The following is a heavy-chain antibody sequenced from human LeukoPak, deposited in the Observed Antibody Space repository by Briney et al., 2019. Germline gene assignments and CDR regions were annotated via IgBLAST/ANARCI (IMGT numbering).Heavy chain of an antibody. Sequence: SLTLSCAVSRLTLATLGMHCVRHPPSEGRGWVAFILYVVSNIHYRGSGKDRLSISRDNFKNTLYLQMNSVRAEDTAIYYCAEDYPSAVGSSPFEYWGQGTLVTVSS. CDR3: AEDYPSAVGSSPFEY. V-gene: IGHV3-30*02. CDR2: ILYVVSNI. D-gene: IGHD1-26*01. CDR1: RLTLATLG. J-gene: IGHJ4*02.